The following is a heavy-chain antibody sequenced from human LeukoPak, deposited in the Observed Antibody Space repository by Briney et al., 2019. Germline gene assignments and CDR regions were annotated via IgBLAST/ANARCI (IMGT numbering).Heavy chain of an antibody. CDR1: GFTFSSYG. CDR2: ISYDGSNK. CDR3: AKDPSQKKYQLLYGNWFDP. D-gene: IGHD2-2*02. J-gene: IGHJ5*02. V-gene: IGHV3-30*18. Sequence: PGGSLRLSCAASGFTFSSYGMHWVRQAPGKGLEWVAVISYDGSNKYYADSVKGRFTISRDNSKNTLYLQMNSLRAEDTAVYYCAKDPSQKKYQLLYGNWFDPWGQGTLVTVSS.